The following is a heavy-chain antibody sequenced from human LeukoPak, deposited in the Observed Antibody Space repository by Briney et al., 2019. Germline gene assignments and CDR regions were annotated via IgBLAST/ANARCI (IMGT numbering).Heavy chain of an antibody. CDR2: ISGSGGST. Sequence: GGSLRLSCAVSGFTFSSYAMSWVRQAPGKGLEWVSAISGSGGSTYYADSVKGRFTISRDNSKNTLYLQMNSLRAEDTAVYYCAKRGIYGYYFDYWGQGTLVTVSS. CDR3: AKRGIYGYYFDY. V-gene: IGHV3-23*01. J-gene: IGHJ4*02. D-gene: IGHD3-10*01. CDR1: GFTFSSYA.